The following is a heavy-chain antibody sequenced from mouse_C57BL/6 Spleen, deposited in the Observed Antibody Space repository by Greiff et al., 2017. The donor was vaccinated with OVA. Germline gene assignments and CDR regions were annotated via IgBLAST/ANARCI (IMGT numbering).Heavy chain of an antibody. V-gene: IGHV5-17*01. D-gene: IGHD1-1*01. CDR3: ARPLLLRSYYFDY. Sequence: EVQGVESGGGLVKPGGSLKLSCAASGFTFSDYGMHWVRQAPEKGLEWVAYISSGSSTIYYADTVKGRFTISRDNAKNTLFLQMTSLRSEDTAMYYCARPLLLRSYYFDYWGQGTTLTVSS. CDR1: GFTFSDYG. J-gene: IGHJ2*01. CDR2: ISSGSSTI.